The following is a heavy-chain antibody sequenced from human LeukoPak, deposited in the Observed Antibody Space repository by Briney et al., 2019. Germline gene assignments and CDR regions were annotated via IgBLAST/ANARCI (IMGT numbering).Heavy chain of an antibody. J-gene: IGHJ4*02. D-gene: IGHD2-2*01. V-gene: IGHV3-74*01. Sequence: GGSLRLSCAASGNYWMHWARQAPGKGLVWVSHINGDGSWTTYADSVKGRFTISKDNAKNTVYLQMNNLRAEDTAVYYCVSFYETYWGRGTLVTVSS. CDR3: VSFYETY. CDR2: INGDGSWT. CDR1: GNYW.